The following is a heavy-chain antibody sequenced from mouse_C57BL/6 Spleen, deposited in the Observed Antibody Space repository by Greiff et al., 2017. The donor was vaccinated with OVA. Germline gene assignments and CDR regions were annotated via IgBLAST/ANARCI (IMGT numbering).Heavy chain of an antibody. J-gene: IGHJ4*01. CDR2: LYPGDGDT. Sequence: QVQLQQSGAELVKPGASVKISCKASGYAFSSYWMNWVKQRPGKGLEWIGQLYPGDGDTNYNGKFKGKATLTADKSSSTAYMQLSSLTSEDAAVYFCAMGGQLRLRGYAMDYWGQGTSVTVSS. D-gene: IGHD3-2*02. V-gene: IGHV1-80*01. CDR3: AMGGQLRLRGYAMDY. CDR1: GYAFSSYW.